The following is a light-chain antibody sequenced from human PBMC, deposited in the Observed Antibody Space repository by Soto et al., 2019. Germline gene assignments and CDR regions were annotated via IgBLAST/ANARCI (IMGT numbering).Light chain of an antibody. J-gene: IGLJ2*01. CDR1: SSDVGGYHY. CDR2: DVN. V-gene: IGLV2-11*01. CDR3: CSYAGSYTLV. Sequence: QSALTQPRSVSGSPGQSVTLSCTGTSSDVGGYHYVSWYQHHPGKAPKIIIYDVNKRPSGVPDRFSGSKSGITASLTISGLQTEDEADYYCCSYAGSYTLVFGGGTKVTVL.